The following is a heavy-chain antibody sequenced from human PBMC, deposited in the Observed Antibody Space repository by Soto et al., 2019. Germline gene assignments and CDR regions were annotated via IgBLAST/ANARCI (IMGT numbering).Heavy chain of an antibody. CDR2: IYYSGST. CDR1: GGSISSYY. D-gene: IGHD5-12*01. V-gene: IGHV4-59*01. Sequence: SETLSLTCTVSGGSISSYYWSWIRQPPGKGLEWIGYIYYSGSTNYNPSLKSRVTISVDTSKNQFSLKLSSVTAADTAVYYCARGVYSGYDTRWFDPWGQGTLGTVSS. J-gene: IGHJ5*02. CDR3: ARGVYSGYDTRWFDP.